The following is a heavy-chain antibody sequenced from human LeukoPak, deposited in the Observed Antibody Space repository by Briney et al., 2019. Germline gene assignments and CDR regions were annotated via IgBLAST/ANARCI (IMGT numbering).Heavy chain of an antibody. J-gene: IGHJ3*02. Sequence: PGGSLRLSCAASGFTFSSYEMNWVRQAPGKGLEWVSYISSSGSTIYYADSVKGRFTISRDNAKNSLYLQMNSLRAEDTAVYYCARERGRSGWYGDAFDIWGQGTMVTVSS. D-gene: IGHD6-19*01. CDR1: GFTFSSYE. CDR2: ISSSGSTI. V-gene: IGHV3-48*03. CDR3: ARERGRSGWYGDAFDI.